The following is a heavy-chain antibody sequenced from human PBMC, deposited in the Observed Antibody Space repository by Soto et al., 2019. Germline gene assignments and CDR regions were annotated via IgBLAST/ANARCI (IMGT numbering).Heavy chain of an antibody. V-gene: IGHV3-11*05. CDR3: ARAGYRSRWSDAPMDY. J-gene: IGHJ4*02. CDR2: ISDSSTYI. Sequence: QVQLVESGGGLVKPGGSLRLSCAASGFTFSDYYMSWIRQAPGKGLEWLSYISDSSTYIKYADSVKGRFTISRDDAKNLRYLQMNSLRAEDTALYYCARAGYRSRWSDAPMDYWGQGTLVTVSS. D-gene: IGHD6-13*01. CDR1: GFTFSDYY.